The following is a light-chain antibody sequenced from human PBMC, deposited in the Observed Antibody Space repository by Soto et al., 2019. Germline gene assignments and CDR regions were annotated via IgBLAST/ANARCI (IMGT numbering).Light chain of an antibody. CDR3: QQRET. J-gene: IGKJ3*01. Sequence: DIQITQSPSSLSASVGDRVTITCRASQAIHSYLNWYQQKPGKAPNLLIFATSTLQSGVPSRFSGSGSGTDFTLTISSMKPEDFATYYCQQRETFGPGTKVDIK. V-gene: IGKV1-39*01. CDR1: QAIHSY. CDR2: ATS.